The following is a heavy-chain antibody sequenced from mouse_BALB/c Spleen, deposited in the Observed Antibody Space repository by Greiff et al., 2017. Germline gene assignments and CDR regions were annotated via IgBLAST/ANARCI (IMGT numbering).Heavy chain of an antibody. D-gene: IGHD1-1*01. CDR2: IWAGGST. CDR1: GFSLTSYG. CDR3: ARVSYYYGSSCGYAMDY. Sequence: QVQLQQSGPGLVAPSQSLSITCTVSGFSLTSYGVHWVRQPPGKGLEWLGVIWAGGSTNYNSALMSRLSISKDNSKSQVFLKMNSLQTDDTAMYYCARVSYYYGSSCGYAMDYWGQGTSVTVSS. V-gene: IGHV2-9*02. J-gene: IGHJ4*01.